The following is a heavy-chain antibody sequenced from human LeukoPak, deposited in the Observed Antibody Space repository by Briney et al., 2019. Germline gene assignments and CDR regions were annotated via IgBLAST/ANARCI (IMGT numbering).Heavy chain of an antibody. CDR1: GYTFTGYY. CDR2: INPNSGGT. J-gene: IGHJ5*02. D-gene: IGHD6-13*01. CDR3: ARDLEYSSSWYQFSFWFDT. V-gene: IGHV1-2*02. Sequence: ASVKVSCKASGYTFTGYYMHWVRQAPGQGLEWMGWINPNSGGTNYAQKFQGRVTMTRDTSISTAYMELSRLRSDDTAVYYCARDLEYSSSWYQFSFWFDTWGQGTLVTVSS.